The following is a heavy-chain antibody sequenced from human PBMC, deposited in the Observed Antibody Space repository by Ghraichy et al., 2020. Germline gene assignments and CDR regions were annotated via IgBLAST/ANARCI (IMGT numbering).Heavy chain of an antibody. CDR1: GYTLTELS. J-gene: IGHJ5*02. V-gene: IGHV1-24*01. Sequence: ASVKVSCKVSGYTLTELSIHWVRQAPGKGLEWMGGFDPEDGETIYAQKFQGRVTMTEDTSTDTAYMELSSLRSEDTAVYYCATSRYYDTSDYVLRFDPWGQGTLVTVSS. CDR3: ATSRYYDTSDYVLRFDP. CDR2: FDPEDGET. D-gene: IGHD3-22*01.